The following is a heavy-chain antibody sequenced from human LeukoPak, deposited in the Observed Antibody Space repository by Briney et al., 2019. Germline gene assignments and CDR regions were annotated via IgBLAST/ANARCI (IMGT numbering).Heavy chain of an antibody. D-gene: IGHD3-10*01. Sequence: GESLKISCKGSGYSFSDYWIGWVRQMPGKGLEWMGIIFPGDSDTRYSPSFQGQVTISADRSTSTAYLQWSSLKASDTAMYYCERQNSYGSGSYLTEFDPWGQGTLVTVSS. CDR1: GYSFSDYW. J-gene: IGHJ5*02. V-gene: IGHV5-51*01. CDR2: IFPGDSDT. CDR3: ERQNSYGSGSYLTEFDP.